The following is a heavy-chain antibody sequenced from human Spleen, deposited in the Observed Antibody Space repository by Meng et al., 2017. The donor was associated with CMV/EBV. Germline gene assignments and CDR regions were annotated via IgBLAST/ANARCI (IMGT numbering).Heavy chain of an antibody. CDR1: GGSISSGGYF. CDR2: TYYDGTT. V-gene: IGHV4-31*03. Sequence: CTVSGGSISSGGYFWSWIRQHPEKGLEWIGYTYYDGTTHYNPSLRSRAAISVDTSKNQFSLRLNSVTAADTAVYYCARQAPDNWFDPWGQGALVTVSS. J-gene: IGHJ5*02. CDR3: ARQAPDNWFDP.